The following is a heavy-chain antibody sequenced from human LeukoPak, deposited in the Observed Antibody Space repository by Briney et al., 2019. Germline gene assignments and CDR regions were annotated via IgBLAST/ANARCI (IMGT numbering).Heavy chain of an antibody. CDR2: IYYSGST. J-gene: IGHJ5*02. CDR3: ARVGRYCSGGSCYSGWFDP. CDR1: GGSISSYY. V-gene: IGHV4-59*01. D-gene: IGHD2-15*01. Sequence: SETLSLTCTVSGGSISSYYWSWIRQPPGKGLEWIGYIYYSGSTNYNPSLKSRVTISVDTSKNQFSLKLSSVTAADTAVYYCARVGRYCSGGSCYSGWFDPWGQGTLVTVSS.